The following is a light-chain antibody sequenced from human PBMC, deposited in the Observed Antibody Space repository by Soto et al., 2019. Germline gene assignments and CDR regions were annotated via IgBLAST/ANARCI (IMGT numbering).Light chain of an antibody. CDR2: WAS. CDR1: QSVLYSSNNKNY. J-gene: IGKJ4*01. V-gene: IGKV4-1*01. CDR3: QQYHSTPLT. Sequence: DIVMTQSPDSLAVSLGERATINCKSTQSVLYSSNNKNYLAWYQQKPGQPPKLLISWASTRESGVPDRFSGSGSGTDFTLTITSLQAEDVAVYYCQQYHSTPLTFGGGTTVEIK.